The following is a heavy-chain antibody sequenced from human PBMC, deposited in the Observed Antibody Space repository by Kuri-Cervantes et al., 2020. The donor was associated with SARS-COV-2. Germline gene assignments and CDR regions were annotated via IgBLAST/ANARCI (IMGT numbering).Heavy chain of an antibody. CDR2: IYTSGST. J-gene: IGHJ3*02. Sequence: SETLSLTCTVSGGSISSYYWSWIRQPAGKGLEWIGRIYTSGSTNYNPSLKSRVTMSVDTSKNLFSLKLSSVTAADTAVYYCARDPRVLTRNYQPEAFDIWGQGTMVTVSS. CDR1: GGSISSYY. D-gene: IGHD1-7*01. V-gene: IGHV4-4*07. CDR3: ARDPRVLTRNYQPEAFDI.